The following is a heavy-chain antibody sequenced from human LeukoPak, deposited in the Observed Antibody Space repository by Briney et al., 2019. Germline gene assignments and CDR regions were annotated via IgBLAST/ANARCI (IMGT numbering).Heavy chain of an antibody. CDR1: GFTFSSYA. CDR3: ARALGFGDFPPFDY. V-gene: IGHV3-30-3*01. Sequence: PGGSLRLSCAASGFTFSSYAMHWVRQAPGKGLEWVAVISYDGNNKYYADSVKGRFTISRDNSKNTLYLQMNSLRAEDTAVYYCARALGFGDFPPFDYWGQGPLVTVSS. J-gene: IGHJ4*02. CDR2: ISYDGNNK. D-gene: IGHD3-10*01.